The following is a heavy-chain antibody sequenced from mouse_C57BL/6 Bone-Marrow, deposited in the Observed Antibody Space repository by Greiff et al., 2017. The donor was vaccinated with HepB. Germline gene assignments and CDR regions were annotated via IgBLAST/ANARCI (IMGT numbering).Heavy chain of an antibody. D-gene: IGHD2-14*01. Sequence: QVQLQQSGPELVKPGASVKLSCTASGYTFTSYDINWVKQRPGQGREWIGWIYPRDGSTKYNEKFKGKATLTVDTSSSTAYMELHSLTSEDSEVYFCARWRYRRAMSYWDEGTSVAISS. CDR3: ARWRYRRAMSY. J-gene: IGHJ4*01. CDR1: GYTFTSYD. CDR2: IYPRDGST. V-gene: IGHV1-85*01.